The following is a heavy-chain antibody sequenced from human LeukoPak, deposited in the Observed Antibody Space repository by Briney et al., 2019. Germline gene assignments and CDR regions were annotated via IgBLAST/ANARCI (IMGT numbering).Heavy chain of an antibody. J-gene: IGHJ4*02. CDR1: GYTFTSYG. CDR2: ISTYNGNT. CDR3: ARISLVRGSPGDF. Sequence: GASVKVSCKAPGYTFTSYGISWVRQAPGQGLEWMGWISTYNGNTNYAQNLQGRVIMTTDTSTSTAYMELRSLRSDDTAVYYCARISLVRGSPGDFWGQGTLVTVSS. V-gene: IGHV1-18*01. D-gene: IGHD3-10*01.